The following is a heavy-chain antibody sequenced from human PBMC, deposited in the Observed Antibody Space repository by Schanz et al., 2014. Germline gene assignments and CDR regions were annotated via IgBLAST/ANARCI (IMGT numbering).Heavy chain of an antibody. CDR1: GFTFDDYA. Sequence: VQLVESGGGVVQPGRSLRLSCAGSGFTFDDYAMHWVRQAPGKGLEWVSGMSWKSTNIGYADSVKGRFTMSRDNAKNSLYLQMNSLRAEDTALYYCAKDMGTGTASYYYGMDVWGQGTTVIVSS. J-gene: IGHJ6*02. CDR2: MSWKSTNI. V-gene: IGHV3-9*01. D-gene: IGHD1-1*01. CDR3: AKDMGTGTASYYYGMDV.